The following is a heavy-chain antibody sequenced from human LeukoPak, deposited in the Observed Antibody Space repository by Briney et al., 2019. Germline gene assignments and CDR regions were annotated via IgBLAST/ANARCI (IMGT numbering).Heavy chain of an antibody. Sequence: PSETLSLTCTVSGGSISQSSYYWGWLRQPPGKGLEWIGTIYYSGNTYYNPSLKSRVTISVDMSKNQFSLKLSPVTAADTAVYYCARILNFLSGSVNFWGQGTLVTVSS. CDR1: GGSISQSSYY. D-gene: IGHD3-3*01. J-gene: IGHJ4*02. CDR3: ARILNFLSGSVNF. V-gene: IGHV4-39*07. CDR2: IYYSGNT.